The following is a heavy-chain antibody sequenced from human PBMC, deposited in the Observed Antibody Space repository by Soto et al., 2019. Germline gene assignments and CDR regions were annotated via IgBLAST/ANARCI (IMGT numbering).Heavy chain of an antibody. CDR2: ISGGGDVT. CDR3: SRDPRLVDY. J-gene: IGHJ4*02. Sequence: QVQLVESGGGLVKPGGSLRLSCAASGFTFSAHYMTWIRQAPGTGPEWISYISGGGDVTAYADSVKGRFTISRDNAKNSLYLQMNSLTVEDTAVYYCSRDPRLVDYWGQGTLVTVSS. D-gene: IGHD1-26*01. V-gene: IGHV3-11*01. CDR1: GFTFSAHY.